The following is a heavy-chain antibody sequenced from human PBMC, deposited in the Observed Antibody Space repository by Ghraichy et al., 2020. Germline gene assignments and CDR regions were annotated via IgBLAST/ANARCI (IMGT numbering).Heavy chain of an antibody. V-gene: IGHV3-33*01. Sequence: GGSLRLSCAASGFTFSSYGMHWVRQAPGKGLEWVAVIWYDGSNKYYADSVKGRFTISRDNSKNTLYLQMNSLRAEDTAVYYCARDYYDSSGYYFYDAFDIWGQGTMVTVSS. J-gene: IGHJ3*02. CDR2: IWYDGSNK. D-gene: IGHD3-22*01. CDR3: ARDYYDSSGYYFYDAFDI. CDR1: GFTFSSYG.